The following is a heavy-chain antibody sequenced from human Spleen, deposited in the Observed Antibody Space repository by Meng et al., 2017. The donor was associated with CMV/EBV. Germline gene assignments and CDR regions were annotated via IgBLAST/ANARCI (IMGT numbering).Heavy chain of an antibody. D-gene: IGHD2-2*01. CDR1: SFSGYY. J-gene: IGHJ4*02. CDR3: ARKGYCNSSSGHRNTGFDY. CDR2: IRHSGST. V-gene: IGHV4-34*01. Sequence: SFSGYYWSWIRQTPGKGLEWIGEIRHSGSTKYSPSLKSRVTISLDKSKNQFSLKLTSVTAADTAVYYCARKGYCNSSSGHRNTGFDYWGQGTLVTVSS.